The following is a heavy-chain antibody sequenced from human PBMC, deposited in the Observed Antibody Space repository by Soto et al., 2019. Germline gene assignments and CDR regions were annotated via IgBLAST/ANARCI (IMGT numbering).Heavy chain of an antibody. CDR2: ISGSGGST. J-gene: IGHJ5*02. V-gene: IGHV3-23*01. D-gene: IGHD3-10*01. CDR3: AKDPDREYGSPNWFDP. CDR1: GVTCSSYA. Sequence: PGGSLRLSCAASGVTCSSYAMSWVRQAPGKGLEWVSAISGSGGSTYYADSVKGRFTISRDNSKNTLYLQMNSLRAEDTAVYYCAKDPDREYGSPNWFDPWGQGTLVTVSS.